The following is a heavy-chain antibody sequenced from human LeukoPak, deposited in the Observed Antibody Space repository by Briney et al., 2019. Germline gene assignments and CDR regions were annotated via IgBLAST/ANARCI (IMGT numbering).Heavy chain of an antibody. CDR3: ASPQVRWGEYCRSTSCPLGWFGP. V-gene: IGHV4-39*01. J-gene: IGHJ5*02. CDR2: IYYSGST. Sequence: PSETLSLTCTVSGGSLSSSSYYWGWIRQPPGKGLEWIGSIYYSGSTYYNPSLKSRVTISVDTSKNQFSLKLSSVTAADTAVYYCASPQVRWGEYCRSTSCPLGWFGPWGQGTLVTVSS. D-gene: IGHD2-2*01. CDR1: GGSLSSSSYY.